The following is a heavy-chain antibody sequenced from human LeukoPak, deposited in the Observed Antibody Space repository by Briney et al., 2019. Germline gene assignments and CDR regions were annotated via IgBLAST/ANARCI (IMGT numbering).Heavy chain of an antibody. D-gene: IGHD5-12*01. Sequence: GGSLRLSCAASGFTFSSYDMNWVRQAPGKGLEWVSYISSSGSTIYYADSVKGRFTISRDNAKNSLYLQMNSLRAEDTAVYYCARQTSGYSGYDYLANYYYGMDVRGQGTTVTVSS. V-gene: IGHV3-48*03. CDR2: ISSSGSTI. J-gene: IGHJ6*02. CDR1: GFTFSSYD. CDR3: ARQTSGYSGYDYLANYYYGMDV.